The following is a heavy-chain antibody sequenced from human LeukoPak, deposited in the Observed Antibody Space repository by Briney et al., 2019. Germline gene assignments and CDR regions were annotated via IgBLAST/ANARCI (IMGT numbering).Heavy chain of an antibody. J-gene: IGHJ4*02. V-gene: IGHV5-51*01. D-gene: IGHD3-10*01. Sequence: KDGESLKISCKASGYNFTTYWIAWVRQMPGKGLECMGISNPDDCDTRYSPSFQGQVSISADKSINTAYLQWSSLKASDTAMYYCARRYYYGSGSYYPNPYYFDYWGQGTLVTVFS. CDR2: SNPDDCDT. CDR3: ARRYYYGSGSYYPNPYYFDY. CDR1: GYNFTTYW.